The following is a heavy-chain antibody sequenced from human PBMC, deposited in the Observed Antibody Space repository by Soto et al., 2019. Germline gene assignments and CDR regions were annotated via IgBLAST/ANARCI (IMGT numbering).Heavy chain of an antibody. CDR3: ARDWGLAVAAAGKNWFDP. V-gene: IGHV4-38-2*02. D-gene: IGHD6-13*01. CDR2: IYHSGST. J-gene: IGHJ5*02. Sequence: PSETLSLTCAVSGYSISSGYYWGWIRQPPGKGLEWIGSIYHSGSTYYNPSLKSRVTISVDTSKNQFSLKLSSVTAADTAVYYCARDWGLAVAAAGKNWFDPWGQGTLVTVSS. CDR1: GYSISSGYY.